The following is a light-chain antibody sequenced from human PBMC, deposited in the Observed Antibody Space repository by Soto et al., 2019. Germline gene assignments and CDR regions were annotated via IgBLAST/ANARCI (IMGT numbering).Light chain of an antibody. V-gene: IGLV2-14*01. CDR2: EVS. J-gene: IGLJ2*01. Sequence: QSALTQPASVSGSPGQSITISCTGTSRDVGGYVSWYQQHPGKAPKLMIYEVSNRPSGVSNRFSGSKSGNTASLTISGLQAEDEADYYCRSYTSSNTVVFSGGTKVTVL. CDR3: RSYTSSNTVV. CDR1: SRDVGGY.